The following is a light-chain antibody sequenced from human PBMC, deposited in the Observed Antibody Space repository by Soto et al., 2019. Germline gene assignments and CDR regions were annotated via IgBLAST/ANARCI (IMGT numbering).Light chain of an antibody. V-gene: IGLV2-14*03. J-gene: IGLJ1*01. CDR1: SGDVGGYNY. Sequence: QSALTQPASVSGSPGQSITISCTGTSGDVGGYNYVSWYQQHPGKAPKLIIYEVTNRPSGVSNRFSGSKSDSTASLTIAGLQSEDEAEYYCSSFTISSTRVFGTGTKLTVL. CDR2: EVT. CDR3: SSFTISSTRV.